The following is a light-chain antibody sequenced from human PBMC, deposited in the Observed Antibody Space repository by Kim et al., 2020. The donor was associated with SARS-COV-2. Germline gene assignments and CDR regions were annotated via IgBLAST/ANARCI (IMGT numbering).Light chain of an antibody. Sequence: GKTVTISFPRSSANTASNCVQYYQQRPGSTPIIVIYEDNERPSGVPDRFPGSIDSSSNSASLTISGLRTEDAADYYCQSYDSTNRIFGGGTQLTVL. CDR1: SANTASNC. CDR3: QSYDSTNRI. J-gene: IGLJ2*01. V-gene: IGLV6-57*01. CDR2: EDN.